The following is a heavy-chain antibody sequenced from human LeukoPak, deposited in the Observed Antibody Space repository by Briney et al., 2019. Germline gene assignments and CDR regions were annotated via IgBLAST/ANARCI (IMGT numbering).Heavy chain of an antibody. D-gene: IGHD1-1*01. V-gene: IGHV4-34*01. J-gene: IGHJ5*02. CDR2: INRSGST. Sequence: SETLSLTCAVYGGSFSGYYWSWIRQPPGKGLEWIGEINRSGSTNYNPSLKSRVTISVDTSKNQFSLKLSSVTAADTAVYYCARGQDATGTPNWFDPWGQGTLVTVSS. CDR1: GGSFSGYY. CDR3: ARGQDATGTPNWFDP.